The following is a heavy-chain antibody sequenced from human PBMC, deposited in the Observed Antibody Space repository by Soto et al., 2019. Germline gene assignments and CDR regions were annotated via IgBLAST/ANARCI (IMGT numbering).Heavy chain of an antibody. V-gene: IGHV3-33*01. CDR2: IWYDGSNK. D-gene: IGHD3-10*01. CDR1: GFTFSSYG. CDR3: ARRWFGEFTPDYYGMDV. J-gene: IGHJ6*02. Sequence: ESGGGVVQPGRSLRLSCAASGFTFSSYGMHWVRQAPGKGLEWVAVIWYDGSNKYYADSVKGRFTISRDNSKTTRYLQMNSLRAEDTAVYYCARRWFGEFTPDYYGMDVWGQGTTVTVSS.